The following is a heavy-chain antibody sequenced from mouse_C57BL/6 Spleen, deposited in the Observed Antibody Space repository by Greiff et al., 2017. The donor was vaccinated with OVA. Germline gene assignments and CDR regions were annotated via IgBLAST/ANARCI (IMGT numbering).Heavy chain of an antibody. D-gene: IGHD4-1*01. CDR1: GFTFSDYG. V-gene: IGHV5-17*01. Sequence: EVMLVESGGGLVKPGGSLKLSCAASGFTFSDYGMHWVRQAPEKGLEWVAYISSGSSTIYYADTVKGRFTISRDNAKNTLFLQMTSLRSEDTAMYYCARQNWGYWYFDVWGTGTTVTVSS. J-gene: IGHJ1*03. CDR3: ARQNWGYWYFDV. CDR2: ISSGSSTI.